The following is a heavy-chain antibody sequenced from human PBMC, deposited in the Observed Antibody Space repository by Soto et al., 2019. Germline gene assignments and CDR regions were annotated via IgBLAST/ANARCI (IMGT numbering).Heavy chain of an antibody. CDR3: AKDPRPIHIVVVPAATLVFDY. CDR1: GFTFSSYG. D-gene: IGHD2-2*01. CDR2: ISYDGSNK. J-gene: IGHJ4*02. Sequence: PGGSLRLSCAASGFTFSSYGMHWVRQAPGKGLEWVAVISYDGSNKYYADSVKGRFTISRDNSKNTLYLQMNSLRAEDTAVYYCAKDPRPIHIVVVPAATLVFDYWGQGTLVTVSS. V-gene: IGHV3-30*18.